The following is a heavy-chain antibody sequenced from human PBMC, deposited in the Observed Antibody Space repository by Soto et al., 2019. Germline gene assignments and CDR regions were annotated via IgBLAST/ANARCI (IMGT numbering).Heavy chain of an antibody. CDR3: ARGDLGAVAGYFEY. Sequence: EVQLVESGGGLVQPGGSLRLSCAASGFTFDDYSMHWVRQAPGRGLEWVSGISWHSGSIDYADSVKGRFTISRDNAKNFLYLEMNGLRPEDTALYYCARGDLGAVAGYFEYLGQGTLVTVSS. CDR2: ISWHSGSI. CDR1: GFTFDDYS. D-gene: IGHD6-19*01. J-gene: IGHJ4*02. V-gene: IGHV3-9*01.